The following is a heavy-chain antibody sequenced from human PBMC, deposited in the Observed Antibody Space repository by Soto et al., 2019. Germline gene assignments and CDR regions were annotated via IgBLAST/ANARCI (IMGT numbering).Heavy chain of an antibody. J-gene: IGHJ5*02. CDR2: ISGSGGST. V-gene: IGHV3-23*01. CDR3: AKVGFIVVVVAAHNWFDP. D-gene: IGHD2-15*01. Sequence: HPGGSLRLSCAASGFTFSSYAMSWVRQDPRKGMEWVSAISGSGGSTYYADSVKGRFTISRDNSKNTLYLQMNSLRAEDTAVYYCAKVGFIVVVVAAHNWFDPWGQGTLVTVSS. CDR1: GFTFSSYA.